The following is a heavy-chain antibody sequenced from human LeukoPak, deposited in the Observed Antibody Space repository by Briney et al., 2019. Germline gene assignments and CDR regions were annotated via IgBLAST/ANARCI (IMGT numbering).Heavy chain of an antibody. CDR2: MNPRTGNA. CDR1: RYTFTSYD. CDR3: ARLSETPDYYGSGGYLYLAY. D-gene: IGHD3-22*01. Sequence: ASVKVSCKAFRYTFTSYDINWVRQAPGQGLEWMGWMNPRTGNAGYAPKFHGRVTMSRDTSTNTAYLEVSGLRSEDTAVYFCARLSETPDYYGSGGYLYLAYWGQGTRVTVSS. V-gene: IGHV1-8*02. J-gene: IGHJ4*02.